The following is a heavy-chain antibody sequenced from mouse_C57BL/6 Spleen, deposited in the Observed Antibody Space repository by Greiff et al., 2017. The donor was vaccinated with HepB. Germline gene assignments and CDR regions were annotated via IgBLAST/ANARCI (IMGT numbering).Heavy chain of an antibody. Sequence: EVQVVESGGGLVQPGGSLKLSCAASGFTFSDYYMYWVRQTPEKRLEWVAYISNGGGSTYYPDTVKGRFTISRDNAKNTLYLQMSRLKSEDTAMYYCAREGDYGNSGATDYWGQGTSVTVSS. CDR3: AREGDYGNSGATDY. J-gene: IGHJ4*01. D-gene: IGHD2-1*01. V-gene: IGHV5-12*01. CDR1: GFTFSDYY. CDR2: ISNGGGST.